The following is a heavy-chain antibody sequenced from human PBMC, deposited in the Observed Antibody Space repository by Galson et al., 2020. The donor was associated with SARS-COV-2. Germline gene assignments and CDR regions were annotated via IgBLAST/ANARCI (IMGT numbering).Heavy chain of an antibody. J-gene: IGHJ5*02. V-gene: IGHV5-51*01. CDR2: IYPGDSDT. D-gene: IGHD3-10*01. Sequence: GESLKISCKGSGYSFNSYWIGWVRQMPGKGLEWMGIIYPGDSDTRYSPSFQGQVTISADKSISTAYLQWSSLKASDTAMYYCARYTMVRGVTLTGWFDPWGQGTLVTVSS. CDR1: GYSFNSYW. CDR3: ARYTMVRGVTLTGWFDP.